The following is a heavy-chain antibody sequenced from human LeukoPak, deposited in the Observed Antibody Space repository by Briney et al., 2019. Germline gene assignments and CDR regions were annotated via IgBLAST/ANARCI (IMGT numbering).Heavy chain of an antibody. J-gene: IGHJ4*02. V-gene: IGHV2-70*01. CDR1: GFYLGTGGMC. CDR2: IDWDDDK. D-gene: IGHD3-10*01. Sequence: SGPTPVNPTQTLTLTCTFSGFYLGTGGMCVSWFRHPPGKALEWLALIDWDDDKYYSTSLKTRLTISKDTSKNQVVLTMTNMDPVDTATYYCARKFGGRAFDYWGQGTLVTVSS. CDR3: ARKFGGRAFDY.